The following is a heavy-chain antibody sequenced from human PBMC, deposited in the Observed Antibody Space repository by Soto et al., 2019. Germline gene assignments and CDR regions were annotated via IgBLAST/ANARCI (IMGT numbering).Heavy chain of an antibody. Sequence: QVQLVESGGGVVQPGRSLRLSCAASGFTFSSFGMHWVRQAPGKGLEWVAVIWFDGSNKYYGDSVKGRFTISRDNSKNTLYLQMNSLRDEDTAVYYCARDMPLYSFDYWGQGTLVTVSS. CDR3: ARDMPLYSFDY. V-gene: IGHV3-33*01. J-gene: IGHJ4*02. D-gene: IGHD2-15*01. CDR1: GFTFSSFG. CDR2: IWFDGSNK.